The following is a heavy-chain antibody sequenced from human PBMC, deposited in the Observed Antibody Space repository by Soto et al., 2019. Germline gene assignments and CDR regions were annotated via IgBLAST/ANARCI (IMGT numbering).Heavy chain of an antibody. CDR1: GFSLSTSGVG. Sequence: QITLKESGPTLVKPTQTLTLTCTFSGFSLSTSGVGVGWIRQPPGKALEWLALIYWDDDKRYSPSLKSRLTITKYTSRNQVVLTMTNMDPVDTATYYCAHDSVGWYGFDSWGQGALVTVSS. CDR3: AHDSVGWYGFDS. J-gene: IGHJ4*02. CDR2: IYWDDDK. V-gene: IGHV2-5*02. D-gene: IGHD6-19*01.